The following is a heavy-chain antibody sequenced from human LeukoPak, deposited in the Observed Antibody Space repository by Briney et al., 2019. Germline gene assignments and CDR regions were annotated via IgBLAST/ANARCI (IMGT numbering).Heavy chain of an antibody. CDR2: INHSGST. J-gene: IGHJ4*02. CDR3: ARAGYSSGFWGFVDY. Sequence: PSETLSLTCAVYGGSFSGYYWSWIRQPPGKGLEWIGEINHSGSTNYNPSLKSRVTISVDTSKNQFSLKLSSVTAADTAVYYCARAGYSSGFWGFVDYWGQGTLVTVSS. D-gene: IGHD6-19*01. V-gene: IGHV4-34*01. CDR1: GGSFSGYY.